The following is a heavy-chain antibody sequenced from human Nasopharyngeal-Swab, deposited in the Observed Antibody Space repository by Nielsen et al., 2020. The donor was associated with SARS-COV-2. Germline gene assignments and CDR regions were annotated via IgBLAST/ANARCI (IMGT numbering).Heavy chain of an antibody. J-gene: IGHJ4*02. CDR1: GFTFSSYG. V-gene: IGHV3-30*02. CDR2: IRYDGSNK. Sequence: GESLKISCAASGFTFSSYGMHWVRQAPGKGLEWVAFIRYDGSNKYYADSVKGRFTISRDNSKNTLYLQMNSLTAEDTAVYYCVREARYSSDWYAGYWGQGTLVTVSS. CDR3: VREARYSSDWYAGY. D-gene: IGHD6-19*01.